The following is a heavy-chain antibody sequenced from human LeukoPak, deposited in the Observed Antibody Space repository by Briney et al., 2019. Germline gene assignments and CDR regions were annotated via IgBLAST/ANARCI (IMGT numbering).Heavy chain of an antibody. V-gene: IGHV3-23*01. CDR1: GFTFSSYA. Sequence: QPGGSLRLSCAGFGFTFSSYAMSWVRQAPGKGLEWVSSIGGSGVVTTNADSVKGRFTISRDNSKNTLYLQMNSLRAEDTAVYYCARAYYYPSGSYYLHFDYWGQGTLVTVSS. J-gene: IGHJ4*02. CDR3: ARAYYYPSGSYYLHFDY. CDR2: IGGSGVVT. D-gene: IGHD3-10*01.